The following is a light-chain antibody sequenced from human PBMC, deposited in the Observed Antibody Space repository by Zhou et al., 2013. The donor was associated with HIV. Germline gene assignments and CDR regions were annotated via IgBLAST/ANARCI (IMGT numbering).Light chain of an antibody. J-gene: IGKJ2*01. CDR3: HQLYT. CDR1: QSVSRY. CDR2: DVS. Sequence: EIVLTQSPATLSLSPGARATLSCRASQSVSRYLAWYQQRPGQAPRLLIYDVSKRTIGTPARFIGSGSGTNFTLTISSLEPEDFAVYYCHQLYTFGQGTNLE. V-gene: IGKV3-11*01.